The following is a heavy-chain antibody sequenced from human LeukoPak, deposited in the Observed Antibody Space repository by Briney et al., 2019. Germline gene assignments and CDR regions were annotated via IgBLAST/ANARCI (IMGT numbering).Heavy chain of an antibody. CDR3: ARVATMVRGVIIPGRYYYGMDV. D-gene: IGHD3-10*01. J-gene: IGHJ6*02. Sequence: GGSLRLSCAASGFTFDDYGMSWVRPAPGKGLEWGSGIYWNGGSTGYADSVKGRFTISRDNAKNSLYLQMNSLRAEDTALYYCARVATMVRGVIIPGRYYYGMDVWGQGTTVTVSS. CDR1: GFTFDDYG. V-gene: IGHV3-20*04. CDR2: IYWNGGST.